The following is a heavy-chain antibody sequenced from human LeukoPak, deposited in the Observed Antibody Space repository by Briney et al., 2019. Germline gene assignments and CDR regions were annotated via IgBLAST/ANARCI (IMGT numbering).Heavy chain of an antibody. Sequence: GASVKVSCKASGGTFSSYAISWVRQAPGQGLEWMGRIIPIFGIANYAQKFQGRVTITADKSTSTAYMELSSLRSEDTAVYYCARDSSGPTIDIWGQGTMVTVSS. CDR1: GGTFSSYA. CDR3: ARDSSGPTIDI. CDR2: IIPIFGIA. J-gene: IGHJ3*02. V-gene: IGHV1-69*04. D-gene: IGHD3-22*01.